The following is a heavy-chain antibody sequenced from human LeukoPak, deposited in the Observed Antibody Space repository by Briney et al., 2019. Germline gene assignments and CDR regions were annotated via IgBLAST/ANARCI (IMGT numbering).Heavy chain of an antibody. D-gene: IGHD2-15*01. V-gene: IGHV4-34*01. CDR1: GGSFSGYY. CDR2: INHSGST. CDR3: ASSIGEGVAAYDY. Sequence: KTSETLSLTCAVYGGSFSGYYWSWIRQPPGKGLEWIGEINHSGSTNYNPSLKSRVTISVDTSKNQFSLKLSSVTAADTAVYYCASSIGEGVAAYDYWGQGTLVTVSS. J-gene: IGHJ4*02.